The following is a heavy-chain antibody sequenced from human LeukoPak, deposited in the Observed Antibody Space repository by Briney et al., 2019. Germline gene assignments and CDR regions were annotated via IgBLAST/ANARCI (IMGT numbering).Heavy chain of an antibody. V-gene: IGHV3-30*04. Sequence: GGSLRLSCAASGFTFSSYAMHWVRQAPGKGLEWVAVISYDGSNKYYADSVKGRFTISRDNSKNTLYLQMNSLIPDDTAVYFXXXXXAREILRAVGLEEYLQYWGQGTLVTVSS. CDR3: XXXXAREILRAVGLEEYLQY. J-gene: IGHJ1*01. CDR1: GFTFSSYA. CDR2: ISYDGSNK. D-gene: IGHD3-10*01.